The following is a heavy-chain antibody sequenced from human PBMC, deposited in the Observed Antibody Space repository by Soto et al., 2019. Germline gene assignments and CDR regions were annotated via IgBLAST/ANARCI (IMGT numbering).Heavy chain of an antibody. J-gene: IGHJ6*03. CDR3: ARGRYSSSTFSPYYYMHV. CDR2: INQGGST. Sequence: EKLSLTCAVYGGSFNGYYWSWVRQPPGKGLEWIGEINQGGSTNYNPSLKSRVTMSVDTSKNQFSLKLTSVTAADTAGYYCARGRYSSSTFSPYYYMHVW. CDR1: GGSFNGYY. V-gene: IGHV4-34*01. D-gene: IGHD6-13*01.